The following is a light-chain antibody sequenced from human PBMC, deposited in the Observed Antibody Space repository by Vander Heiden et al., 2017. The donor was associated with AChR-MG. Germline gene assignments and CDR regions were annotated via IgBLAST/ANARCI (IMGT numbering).Light chain of an antibody. Sequence: QSALTQPPSASGTPGQRVTISCSGSGSDVGSNSVNWYQQLPGTAPKLLIYSDNQRPSGVPDRFSGSKSGTSASLAISGLQSDDEAHYYCAAWDDSLNGVVFGGGTKLTVL. CDR1: GSDVGSNS. CDR3: AAWDDSLNGVV. V-gene: IGLV1-44*01. CDR2: SDN. J-gene: IGLJ2*01.